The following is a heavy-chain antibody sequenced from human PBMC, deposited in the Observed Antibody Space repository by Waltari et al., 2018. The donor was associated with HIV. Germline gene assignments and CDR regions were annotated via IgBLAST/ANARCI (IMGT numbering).Heavy chain of an antibody. CDR2: MNPTRGHT. CDR3: ARSRSGGFAPRFDY. V-gene: IGHV1-8*01. Sequence: QVQLVQSGAEVKELGTSVRVSCKASGYTFIGYDIHWVRQAAGEGLEWMGWMNPTRGHTGYEKSLQCIVIMTRNISIDTAYMELTSLKFEGTAVYFCARSRSGGFAPRFDYWGQGALVTVSS. CDR1: GYTFIGYD. J-gene: IGHJ4*02. D-gene: IGHD5-12*01.